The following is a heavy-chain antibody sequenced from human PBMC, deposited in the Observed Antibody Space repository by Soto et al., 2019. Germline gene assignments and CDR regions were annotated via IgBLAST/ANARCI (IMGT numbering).Heavy chain of an antibody. CDR1: GFTFSSYG. Sequence: QVQLVESGGGVVQPGRSLRLSCAASGFTFSSYGMRWVRQAPGKGLEWVAVIWYDGSNKYYADSVKGRFTISRDNSKNTLYLQMNCLRAEDTAVYDCATGGFMVRGAKVNYWGQGTLVTLSS. J-gene: IGHJ4*02. CDR3: ATGGFMVRGAKVNY. CDR2: IWYDGSNK. D-gene: IGHD3-10*01. V-gene: IGHV3-33*01.